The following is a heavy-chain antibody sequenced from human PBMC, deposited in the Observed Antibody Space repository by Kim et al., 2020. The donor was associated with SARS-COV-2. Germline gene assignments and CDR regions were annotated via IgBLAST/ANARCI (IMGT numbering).Heavy chain of an antibody. D-gene: IGHD5-18*01. J-gene: IGHJ4*02. CDR2: ISSSSSTI. CDR1: GFTFSSYS. Sequence: GGSLRLSCAASGFTFSSYSMNWVRQAPGKGLEWVSYISSSSSTIYYADSVKGRFTISRDNAKNSLYLQMNSLRDEDTAVYYCARSTSLVDTAMVRDYWGQGTLVTVSS. V-gene: IGHV3-48*02. CDR3: ARSTSLVDTAMVRDY.